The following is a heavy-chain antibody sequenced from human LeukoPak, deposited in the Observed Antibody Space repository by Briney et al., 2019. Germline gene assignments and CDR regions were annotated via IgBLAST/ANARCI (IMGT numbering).Heavy chain of an antibody. V-gene: IGHV3-21*01. CDR3: ARVYSSSS. Sequence: PGGSLRLSCSASGFTFITYSMKCVRQAPGKGRELVSSIISSSTYIYYADSVKGRFTFSRDRANNSLYLPMNRLRAEATIVDYCARVYSSSSGGQRTLVTVSS. D-gene: IGHD6-6*01. CDR2: IISSSTYI. J-gene: IGHJ4*02. CDR1: GFTFITYS.